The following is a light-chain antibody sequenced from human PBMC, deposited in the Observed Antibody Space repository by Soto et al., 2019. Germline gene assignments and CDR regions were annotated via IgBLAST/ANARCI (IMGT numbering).Light chain of an antibody. J-gene: IGKJ5*01. V-gene: IGKV3-20*01. CDR3: QRYGSSPLIT. Sequence: ETVMTQSAATLSVSPGERTTLSCRASQSVSSHLAWFQQRPGQAPRLLIYGASTRAAGTPDRFSGSGSGTDFTLTISRLEPEDFAVYFCQRYGSSPLITFGQGTRLEIK. CDR2: GAS. CDR1: QSVSSH.